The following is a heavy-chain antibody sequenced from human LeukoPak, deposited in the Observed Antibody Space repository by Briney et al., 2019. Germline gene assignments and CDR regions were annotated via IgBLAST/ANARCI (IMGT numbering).Heavy chain of an antibody. Sequence: GGSLRLSCAASGVTFSSYAMSWVRQAPGRGVEWGSAISGSGGSTYYADSVKVRLTISRDNSKNTLYLQMNSLRAEDTAVYYCARPRELLRAFDYWGQGTLVTVSS. CDR1: GVTFSSYA. CDR2: ISGSGGST. J-gene: IGHJ4*02. D-gene: IGHD1-26*01. V-gene: IGHV3-23*01. CDR3: ARPRELLRAFDY.